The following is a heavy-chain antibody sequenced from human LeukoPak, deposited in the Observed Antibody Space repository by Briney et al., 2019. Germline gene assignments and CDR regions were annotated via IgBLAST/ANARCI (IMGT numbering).Heavy chain of an antibody. D-gene: IGHD3-3*01. CDR1: GFIFSSYA. Sequence: GGSLRLSCAASGFIFSSYAMSWVRQAPGKGLEWVAVISHDGNHKYFGDSVRGRFTISRDNSNNTLYLQMNSLTVEDTALYYCAKDRVFWSHWFDPWGEGTEVIVSS. J-gene: IGHJ5*02. CDR2: ISHDGNHK. CDR3: AKDRVFWSHWFDP. V-gene: IGHV3-30*18.